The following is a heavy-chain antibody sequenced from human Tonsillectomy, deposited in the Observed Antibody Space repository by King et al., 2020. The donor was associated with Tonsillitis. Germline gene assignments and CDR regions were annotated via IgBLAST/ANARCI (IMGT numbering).Heavy chain of an antibody. CDR1: GYTFTSYY. CDR3: ARGTYYSDSSGYFYGN. D-gene: IGHD3-22*01. Sequence: QLVQSGAEVKKPGASVKVSCKASGYTFTSYYMHWVRQAPGQGLEWMGIINPSDGSTRYAQKFQGRVTMTRDTSTSTVYMELSSLRSEDTAVYYCARGTYYSDSSGYFYGNWGQGTLVTVSS. J-gene: IGHJ4*02. V-gene: IGHV1-46*01. CDR2: INPSDGST.